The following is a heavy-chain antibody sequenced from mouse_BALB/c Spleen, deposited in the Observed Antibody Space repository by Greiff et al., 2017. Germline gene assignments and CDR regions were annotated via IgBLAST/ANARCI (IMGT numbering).Heavy chain of an antibody. CDR1: GYSFTGYY. J-gene: IGHJ4*01. V-gene: IGHV1S34*01. CDR2: ISCYNGAT. D-gene: IGHD2-4*01. Sequence: LVKTGASVKISCKASGYSFTGYYMHWVKQSHGKSLEWIGYISCYNGATSYNQKFKGKATFTVDTSSSTAYMQFNSLTSEDSAVYYCARSARLYYDYDGYAMDYWGQGTSVTVSS. CDR3: ARSARLYYDYDGYAMDY.